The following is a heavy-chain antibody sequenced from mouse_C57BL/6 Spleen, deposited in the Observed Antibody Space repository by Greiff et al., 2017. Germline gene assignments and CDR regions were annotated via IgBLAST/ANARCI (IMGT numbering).Heavy chain of an antibody. CDR1: GYTFTSYW. J-gene: IGHJ3*01. V-gene: IGHV1-61*01. D-gene: IGHD2-3*01. Sequence: QVQLQQPGAELVRPGSSVKLSCKASGYTFTSYWMDWVKQRPGQGLEWIGNIYPSDSETHYNQKFKDKATLTVDKSSRTAYMQLSSLTSEDSAVYYCARRVFYDGYLAWFADWGQGTLVTVSA. CDR3: ARRVFYDGYLAWFAD. CDR2: IYPSDSET.